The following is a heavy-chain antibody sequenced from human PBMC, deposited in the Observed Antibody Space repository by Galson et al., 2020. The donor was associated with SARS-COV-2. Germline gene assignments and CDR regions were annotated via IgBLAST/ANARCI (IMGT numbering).Heavy chain of an antibody. D-gene: IGHD6-25*01. J-gene: IGHJ2*01. Sequence: SETLSLTCTVSGYSISSGYYWGWIRQPPGKGLEWIGSIYHSGSTYYNPSLKSRVTISVDTSKNQFSLKLSSVTAADTAVYYCARVASIRWYSSDIYGWYFDLWGRGTLVTVSS. CDR3: ARVASIRWYSSDIYGWYFDL. V-gene: IGHV4-38-2*02. CDR2: IYHSGST. CDR1: GYSISSGYY.